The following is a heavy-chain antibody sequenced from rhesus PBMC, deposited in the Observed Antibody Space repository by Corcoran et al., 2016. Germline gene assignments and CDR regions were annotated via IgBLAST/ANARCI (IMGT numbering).Heavy chain of an antibody. D-gene: IGHD2-21*01. CDR1: GGSISSSNW. CDR3: ARDCTGSGCYGAFDF. J-gene: IGHJ3*01. CDR2: IYGSGGRT. V-gene: IGHV4-93*01. Sequence: QVQLQESGPAVVKPSETLSLTCAVSGGSISSSNWWSWIRQSPGRGLEWIGGIYGSGGRTEYNPSLKGRVTISTDTSKNQFSLKLSSVTAADTAVYYCARDCTGSGCYGAFDFWGQGLRVTVSS.